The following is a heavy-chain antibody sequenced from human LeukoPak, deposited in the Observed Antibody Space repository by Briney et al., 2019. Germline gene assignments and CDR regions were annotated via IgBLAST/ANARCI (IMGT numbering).Heavy chain of an antibody. D-gene: IGHD3-3*01. Sequence: ASVKVSCKPSGGTFSTYAISWVRQAPGQGLEWMGWINPNSGGTNYAQKFQGRVTMTRDTSISTAYMELSRLRSDDTAVYYCARAKYNFWSGYLYYFDYWGQGTLVTVSS. CDR2: INPNSGGT. CDR1: GGTFSTYA. V-gene: IGHV1-2*02. CDR3: ARAKYNFWSGYLYYFDY. J-gene: IGHJ4*02.